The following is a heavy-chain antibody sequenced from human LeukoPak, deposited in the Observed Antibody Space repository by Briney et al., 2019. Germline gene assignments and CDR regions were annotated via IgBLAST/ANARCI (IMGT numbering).Heavy chain of an antibody. CDR1: GFTFNTYY. D-gene: IGHD2-2*01. Sequence: GGSLTLSCAASGFTFNTYYMTWVRQAPGKGLEWVAGIKQDGSENYYMDSVKGRFTISRDNSRNSLYLQMNSLRAEDTAVYFCARERYCTSATCYVGVPFDSWGQGTLGTVSS. CDR2: IKQDGSEN. V-gene: IGHV3-7*01. J-gene: IGHJ4*02. CDR3: ARERYCTSATCYVGVPFDS.